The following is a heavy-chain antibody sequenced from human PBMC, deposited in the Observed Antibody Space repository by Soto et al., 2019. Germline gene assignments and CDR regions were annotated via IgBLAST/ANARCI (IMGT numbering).Heavy chain of an antibody. J-gene: IGHJ4*02. CDR2: MYYGGIT. CDR3: ARSKLNILDF. V-gene: IGHV4-59*01. CDR1: GVSTSTYY. Sequence: PSETLSLTCSVSGVSTSTYYWSWIRQPPGKELKWIGYMYYGGITHYNPSLKSRVTISVDTSKNKFFLNLTSVTAVDTAVYYCARSKLNILDFWGQGTLVTVSS. D-gene: IGHD1-1*01.